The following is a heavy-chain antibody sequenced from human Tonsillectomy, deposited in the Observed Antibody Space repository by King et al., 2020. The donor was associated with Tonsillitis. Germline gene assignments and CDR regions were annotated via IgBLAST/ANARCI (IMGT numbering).Heavy chain of an antibody. J-gene: IGHJ6*02. CDR3: ARRRDRDYYYYYYGMDV. Sequence: QLVQSGAEVKKPGESLKISCKASGYSFTSYWIGWVRQMPGKGLGWMGIIYPGDSDTRYGPSFQGQVTISADKSTSTAYLQWSSLKTSDTAMYYCARRRDRDYYYYYYGMDVWGQGTTVTVSS. D-gene: IGHD3-10*01. CDR1: GYSFTSYW. CDR2: IYPGDSDT. V-gene: IGHV5-51*01.